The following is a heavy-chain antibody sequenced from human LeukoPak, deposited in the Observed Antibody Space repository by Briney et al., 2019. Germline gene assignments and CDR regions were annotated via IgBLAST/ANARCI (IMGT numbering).Heavy chain of an antibody. Sequence: PGGSLRLSCAASGFTFSSYEMNWVRQAPGKGLEWVSYISSSGSTISYADSVKGRFTISRDNSKNTVYLQMNSLRAEDTAVYHCAKDKVWFGTFDFWGQGNLVTVSS. D-gene: IGHD3-10*01. J-gene: IGHJ4*02. CDR3: AKDKVWFGTFDF. CDR1: GFTFSSYE. CDR2: ISSSGSTI. V-gene: IGHV3-48*03.